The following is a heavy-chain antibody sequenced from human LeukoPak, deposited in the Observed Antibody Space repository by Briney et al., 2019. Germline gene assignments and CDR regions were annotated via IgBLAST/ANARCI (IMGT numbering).Heavy chain of an antibody. CDR1: GGSISSYY. J-gene: IGHJ4*02. CDR3: ARDLGDPYCSSTSCYAY. D-gene: IGHD2-2*01. Sequence: PSETLSLTCTVSGGSISSYYWSWIRQPPGKGLEWIGYIYYSGSTNYNPSLKSRVTISVDTSKNQFSLKLSSVTAADTAVYYCARDLGDPYCSSTSCYAYWGQGTLATVSS. CDR2: IYYSGST. V-gene: IGHV4-59*01.